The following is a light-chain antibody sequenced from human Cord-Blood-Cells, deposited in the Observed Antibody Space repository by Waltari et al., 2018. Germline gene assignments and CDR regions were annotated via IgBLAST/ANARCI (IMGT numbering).Light chain of an antibody. CDR2: EVS. Sequence: QSALTQPASVSGSPGQSITISCTGTSSDVGSYNIVSWYQQHPGKAPKLMIYEVSNRPSGVSNRFSGSKSGNTASLTISGLQAEDEADYYCCSYAGSSTPVVFGGGTKLTVL. CDR1: SSDVGSYNI. CDR3: CSYAGSSTPVV. V-gene: IGLV2-23*02. J-gene: IGLJ2*01.